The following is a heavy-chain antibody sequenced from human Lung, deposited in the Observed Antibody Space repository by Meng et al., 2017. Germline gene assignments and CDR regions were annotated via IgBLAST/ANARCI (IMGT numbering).Heavy chain of an antibody. CDR2: INRDGTKP. J-gene: IGHJ1*01. D-gene: IGHD1-1*01. CDR1: GFTFTDHW. CDR3: TNDRLNH. V-gene: IGHV3-74*01. Sequence: EVQLVESGGGFVPPGVSLSLSCAASGFTFTDHWMHWVRQGPGKGLVWVSRINRDGTKPTYADSVKGRFTISRDNAKNTLYLQMNNLRAEDTAFYYCTNDRLNHWGQGALVTVSS.